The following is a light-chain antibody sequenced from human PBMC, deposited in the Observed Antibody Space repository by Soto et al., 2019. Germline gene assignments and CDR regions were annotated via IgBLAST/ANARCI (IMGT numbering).Light chain of an antibody. J-gene: IGKJ1*01. CDR2: KAS. V-gene: IGKV1-5*03. Sequence: DIQMTQSPSTLSASVGDRVTITCRASQSISGWLAWYQQKPGKAPKLLIYKASSLESGVPSRFSGSGSGTEFTLTISRLQTDDFATYYCQQYNSYLWTFGQGTKVDIK. CDR1: QSISGW. CDR3: QQYNSYLWT.